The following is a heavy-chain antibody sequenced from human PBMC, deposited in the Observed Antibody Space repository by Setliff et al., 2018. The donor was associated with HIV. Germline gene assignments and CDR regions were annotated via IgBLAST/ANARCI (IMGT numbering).Heavy chain of an antibody. J-gene: IGHJ4*02. CDR1: GYVFTTYY. V-gene: IGHV1-46*04. CDR3: ARGGRLDGTSGFYYPLQF. D-gene: IGHD3-22*01. CDR2: INPSGGAT. Sequence: GASVKVSCKASGYVFTTYYIHWVRQTPGQGLEWMGIINPSGGATTSARKLQGRVTMTKDKSTTTVHMELSSLKSEDTAVYYCARGGRLDGTSGFYYPLQFWGQGTRVTVSS.